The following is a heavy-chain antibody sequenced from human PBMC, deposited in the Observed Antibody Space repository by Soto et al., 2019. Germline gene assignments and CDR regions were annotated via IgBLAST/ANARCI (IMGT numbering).Heavy chain of an antibody. CDR3: AKVEHSSGLMDV. J-gene: IGHJ6*02. Sequence: SGFTFSSYAMSWVRQAPGKGLEWVSAISGSGGSTYYADSVKGRFTISRDNSKNTLYLQMNSLRAEDTAVYYCAKVEHSSGLMDVWGQGTTVTVSS. D-gene: IGHD6-19*01. CDR2: ISGSGGST. CDR1: GFTFSSYA. V-gene: IGHV3-23*01.